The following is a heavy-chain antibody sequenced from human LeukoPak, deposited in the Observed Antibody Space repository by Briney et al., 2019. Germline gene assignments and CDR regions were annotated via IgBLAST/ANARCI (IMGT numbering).Heavy chain of an antibody. CDR3: AAPGSGSYSYYFDY. CDR1: GFTFRNYA. CDR2: ISDSGVST. V-gene: IGHV3-23*01. J-gene: IGHJ4*02. Sequence: GGSLRLSCAASGFTFRNYAMSWVRQAPGKGLEWVPTISDSGVSTDYANSVKGRFTISGDNSKNTLYLQMNSLRAEDTAVYYCAAPGSGSYSYYFDYWGQGTLVTVSS. D-gene: IGHD1-26*01.